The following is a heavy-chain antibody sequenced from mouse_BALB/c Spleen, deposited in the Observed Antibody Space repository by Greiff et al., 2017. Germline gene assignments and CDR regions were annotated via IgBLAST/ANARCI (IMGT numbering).Heavy chain of an antibody. Sequence: VKLVESGPGLVAPSQSLSITCTVSGFSLTGYGVHWVRQPPGKGLEWLGVIWAGGSTNYNSALMSRLSISKDNSKSQVFLKMNSLQTDDTAMYYCARALRILYAMDYWGQGTSVTVSS. CDR3: ARALRILYAMDY. V-gene: IGHV2-9*02. CDR2: IWAGGST. D-gene: IGHD1-1*01. CDR1: GFSLTGYG. J-gene: IGHJ4*01.